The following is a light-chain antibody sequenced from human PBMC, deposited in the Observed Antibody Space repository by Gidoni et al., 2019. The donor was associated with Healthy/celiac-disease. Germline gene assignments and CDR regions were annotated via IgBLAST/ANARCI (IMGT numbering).Light chain of an antibody. CDR3: AAWDDSLSGPV. CDR1: SSNIGSNY. CDR2: RNN. V-gene: IGLV1-47*01. J-gene: IGLJ3*02. Sequence: SVLPQPPSASGNPGQRVTISCSGSSSNIGSNYVYWYQQLPGTAPKLLIYRNNQRPSGVPDRFSGSKSGTSASLAISGLRSEDEADYYCAAWDDSLSGPVFGGGTKLTVL.